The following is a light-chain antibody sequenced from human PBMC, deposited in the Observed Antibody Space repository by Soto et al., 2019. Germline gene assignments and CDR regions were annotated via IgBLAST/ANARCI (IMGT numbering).Light chain of an antibody. J-gene: IGKJ5*01. V-gene: IGKV4-1*01. Sequence: DIVMTQSPDSLAVSLGERATINCKSSQSVLYSSNNKNYLAWYQQKPGQPPKLLIYWASTRESGVPDRFSGSGSGTDFTLTISSLQAEDVAVYYCQQYKNWPPITFGQGTRLEIK. CDR2: WAS. CDR3: QQYKNWPPIT. CDR1: QSVLYSSNNKNY.